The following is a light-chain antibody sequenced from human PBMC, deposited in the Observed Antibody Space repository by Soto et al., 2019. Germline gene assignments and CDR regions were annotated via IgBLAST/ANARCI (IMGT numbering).Light chain of an antibody. CDR2: EVS. CDR3: SSSTSSSTLVI. V-gene: IGLV2-14*01. CDR1: SSDVGGYNY. J-gene: IGLJ2*01. Sequence: QSALTQPASVSGSPGQSITFSCTGTSSDVGGYNYVSWYQQHPGKAPKLMIYEVSNRPSGVSNRFSGSKSGNTASLTISGLQAEDEADYYCSSSTSSSTLVIFGGGTKLTVL.